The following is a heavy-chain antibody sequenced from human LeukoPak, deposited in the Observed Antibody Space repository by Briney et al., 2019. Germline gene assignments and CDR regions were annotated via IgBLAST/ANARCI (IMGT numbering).Heavy chain of an antibody. CDR3: AXXTYSSSWYYFDY. Sequence: GESLKISCQGSGYSFTSYWIGWVRQMPGKGLEWMGIIYPGDSDTRYSPSFQGQVTISADKSISTAYLQWSSLKASDTARYYCAXXTYSSSWYYFDYWGQGTLVTVSS. J-gene: IGHJ4*02. V-gene: IGHV5-51*01. CDR2: IYPGDSDT. D-gene: IGHD6-13*01. CDR1: GYSFTSYW.